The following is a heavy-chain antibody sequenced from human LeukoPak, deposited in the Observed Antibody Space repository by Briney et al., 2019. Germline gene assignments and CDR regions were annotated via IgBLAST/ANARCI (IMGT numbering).Heavy chain of an antibody. Sequence: SVKVSCKASGGTFSSYAISWVRQAPGQGLEWMGGIIPIFGTANYAQKFQGRVTITTDESTSTAYMELSSLRSEDTAVYYCARVFLEYDSSGYPRPEYFQHWGQGTLVTVSS. CDR3: ARVFLEYDSSGYPRPEYFQH. J-gene: IGHJ1*01. V-gene: IGHV1-69*05. CDR2: IIPIFGTA. CDR1: GGTFSSYA. D-gene: IGHD3-22*01.